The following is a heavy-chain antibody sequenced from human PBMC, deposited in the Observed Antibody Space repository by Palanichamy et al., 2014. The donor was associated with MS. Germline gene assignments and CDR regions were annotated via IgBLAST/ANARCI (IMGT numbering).Heavy chain of an antibody. CDR1: GYTFTSYV. CDR2: ISAYNGNT. J-gene: IGHJ6*02. Sequence: QVQLVQSGAEVKKPGASVKVSCKASGYTFTSYVITWVRQAPGQGLEWMGWISAYNGNTNYAQKVQGRVTMTTDTSTSTAYMELRSLRSDDTAVYYCARDLLVGLRVHYYYGMDVWGQGTTVTVSS. CDR3: ARDLLVGLRVHYYYGMDV. D-gene: IGHD1-26*01. V-gene: IGHV1-18*01.